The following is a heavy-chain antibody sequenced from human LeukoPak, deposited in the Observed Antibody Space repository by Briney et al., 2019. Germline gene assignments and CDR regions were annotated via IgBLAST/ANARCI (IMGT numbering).Heavy chain of an antibody. CDR3: AKEPLIWFGESHFDY. CDR2: ISGSGGST. Sequence: GGSLRLSCAASGFTFSSYGMSWVRQAPGKGLAWVSAISGSGGSTYYADSVKGRFTISRDNSKNTLYLQMNSLRAEDTAVYYCAKEPLIWFGESHFDYWGQGTLVTVSS. V-gene: IGHV3-23*01. D-gene: IGHD3-10*01. CDR1: GFTFSSYG. J-gene: IGHJ4*02.